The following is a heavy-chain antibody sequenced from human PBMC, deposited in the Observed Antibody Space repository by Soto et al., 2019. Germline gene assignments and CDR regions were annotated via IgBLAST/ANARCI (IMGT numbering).Heavy chain of an antibody. V-gene: IGHV1-69*04. CDR1: GYTFTSYD. Sequence: SVKVSCKASGYTFTSYDISWVREAPGQGLEWMGRIIPILGIANYAQKFQGRVTITADKSTSTAYMELSSLRAEDTAVYYCAKDRRPNYYYGMDVWGQGTTVTVSS. CDR2: IIPILGIA. J-gene: IGHJ6*02. D-gene: IGHD6-25*01. CDR3: AKDRRPNYYYGMDV.